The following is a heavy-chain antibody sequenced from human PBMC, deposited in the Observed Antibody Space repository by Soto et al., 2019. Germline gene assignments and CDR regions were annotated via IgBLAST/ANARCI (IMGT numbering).Heavy chain of an antibody. Sequence: QVQLVESGGGVVQPGRSLRLSCAASGFTFSSYAMHWVRQAPGKGLEWVAVISYDGSNKYYADSVKGRFTISRDNSKNTLYLQMNSLRAEDTAVYYCARDNRYSPNYILDYWGQGTLVTVSS. V-gene: IGHV3-30-3*01. CDR2: ISYDGSNK. D-gene: IGHD5-18*01. J-gene: IGHJ4*02. CDR1: GFTFSSYA. CDR3: ARDNRYSPNYILDY.